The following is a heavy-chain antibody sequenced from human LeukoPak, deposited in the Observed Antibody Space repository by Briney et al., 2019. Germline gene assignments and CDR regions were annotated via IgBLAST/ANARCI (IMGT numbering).Heavy chain of an antibody. CDR2: ISGSGGST. CDR3: AKEGGYYDSSGYLVY. V-gene: IGHV3-23*01. D-gene: IGHD3-22*01. CDR1: GFTFNNYG. J-gene: IGHJ4*02. Sequence: PGGSLRLSCAASGFTFNNYGMSWVRQAPGKGLEWVSGISGSGGSTYYADSVKGRFTISRDNSKNTLFLQMNSLRAEDRAVYYCAKEGGYYDSSGYLVYWGQGTLVTVSS.